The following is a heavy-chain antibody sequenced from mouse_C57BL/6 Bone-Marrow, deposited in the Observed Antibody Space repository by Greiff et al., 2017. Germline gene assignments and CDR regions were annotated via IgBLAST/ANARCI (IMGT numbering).Heavy chain of an antibody. V-gene: IGHV1-81*01. CDR2: IYPRSGNT. CDR3: ARWGIAY. CDR1: GYTFTSYG. Sequence: VKLVESGAELARPGASVKLSCKASGYTFTSYGISWVKQRTGQGLEWIGEIYPRSGNTYYNEKFKGKATLTADKSSSTAYMELRSLTSEDSAVYFCARWGIAYWGQGTLVTVSA. J-gene: IGHJ3*01.